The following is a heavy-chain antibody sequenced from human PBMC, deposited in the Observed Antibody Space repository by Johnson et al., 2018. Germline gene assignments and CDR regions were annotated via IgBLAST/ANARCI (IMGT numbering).Heavy chain of an antibody. D-gene: IGHD2-15*01. CDR3: VRSDCRGGCYLLHH. Sequence: QVQLVQSGAEVQKPGASVTVSCKASGYTFTAFNMHWVRQAPGQRLEWMGWINAANGNTRYSPKFQGRPTITTDTSALTGYMEMSSLRSEDAAIYSCVRSDCRGGCYLLHHWGQGTPITVYS. V-gene: IGHV1-3*01. J-gene: IGHJ1*01. CDR2: INAANGNT. CDR1: GYTFTAFN.